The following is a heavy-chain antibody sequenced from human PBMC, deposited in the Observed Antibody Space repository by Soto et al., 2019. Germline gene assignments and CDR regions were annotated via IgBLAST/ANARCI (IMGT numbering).Heavy chain of an antibody. D-gene: IGHD3-9*01. J-gene: IGHJ4*02. Sequence: EVPLVESGGGLVQPGGSLRLSCAASGFTFSSYAMHWVRQAPGKGLEYVSAISSNGGSTYYANSVKGRFTISRDNSKNTLYLQMGSLRAEDMAVYYCARGGGEYDILTGPGGAFDYWGQGTLVTVSS. V-gene: IGHV3-64*01. CDR1: GFTFSSYA. CDR3: ARGGGEYDILTGPGGAFDY. CDR2: ISSNGGST.